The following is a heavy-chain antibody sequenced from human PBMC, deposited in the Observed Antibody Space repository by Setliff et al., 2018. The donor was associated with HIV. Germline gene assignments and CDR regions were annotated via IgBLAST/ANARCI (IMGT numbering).Heavy chain of an antibody. CDR1: GYIFTGYY. J-gene: IGHJ4*02. V-gene: IGHV1-46*01. Sequence: ASVKVSCKASGYIFTGYYMHWVRQAPGQGLEWMGVINPSGGSTSYAQRFQGRVTMTRDTSTSTVYMELRSLSSEDTAVYYCARDPYWLEGYFDYWGPGTLVT. D-gene: IGHD6-19*01. CDR3: ARDPYWLEGYFDY. CDR2: INPSGGST.